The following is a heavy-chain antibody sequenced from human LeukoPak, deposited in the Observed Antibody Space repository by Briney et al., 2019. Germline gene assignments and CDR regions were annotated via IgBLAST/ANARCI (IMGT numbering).Heavy chain of an antibody. CDR1: GFTFSSYA. CDR3: ARGDGYNLLDY. J-gene: IGHJ4*02. Sequence: AGGSLRLSCAASGFTFSSYAMHWVRQAPGKGLEWVAVISYDGSNKYYADSVKGRFTVSRDNTKNKVYLQMNSLRAEDTAVYYCARGDGYNLLDYWGQGTLVTVSS. D-gene: IGHD5-24*01. CDR2: ISYDGSNK. V-gene: IGHV3-30*04.